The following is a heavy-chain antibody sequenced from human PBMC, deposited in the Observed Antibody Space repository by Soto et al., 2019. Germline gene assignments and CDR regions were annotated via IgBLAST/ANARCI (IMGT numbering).Heavy chain of an antibody. D-gene: IGHD2-8*01. CDR1: GCTFSSYS. J-gene: IGHJ5*02. V-gene: IGHV3-48*01. CDR2: ISSSSSTI. Sequence: GGSMRVSCGAAGCTFSSYSMNWVSQAQGKGLEWVSYISSSSSTIYYADSVKGRFTISRDNAKNSLYLQMNSLRAEDTAVYYCASDCTNGVCYLNWFDPWGQRTLVTVSS. CDR3: ASDCTNGVCYLNWFDP.